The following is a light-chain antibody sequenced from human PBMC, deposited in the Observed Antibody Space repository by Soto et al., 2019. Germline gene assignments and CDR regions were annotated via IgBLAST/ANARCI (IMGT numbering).Light chain of an antibody. Sequence: IVLTQSPATLSVSPGERATLSCRASQSVGSSLAWYQQKPGQAPRLLIYGASTRATGIPARFSGSGSGTEFTLTISSLQSEAFAVYYCQQYASWPPFTFGPGTKVEIK. CDR2: GAS. V-gene: IGKV3-15*01. CDR3: QQYASWPPFT. CDR1: QSVGSS. J-gene: IGKJ3*01.